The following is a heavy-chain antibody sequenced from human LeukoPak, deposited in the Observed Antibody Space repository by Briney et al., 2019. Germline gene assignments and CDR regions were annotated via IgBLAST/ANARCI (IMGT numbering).Heavy chain of an antibody. V-gene: IGHV3-7*01. Sequence: PGGSLRLSCAASGFTFSTYWMTWVRQSPGKGLEWVANIKQDGSQIYYVDSVKGRFTISRDNAKNSLYLQMNSLRAEDTAVYYCARDLNWETYWGQGTLVSVSS. CDR3: ARDLNWETY. J-gene: IGHJ4*02. D-gene: IGHD7-27*01. CDR2: IKQDGSQI. CDR1: GFTFSTYW.